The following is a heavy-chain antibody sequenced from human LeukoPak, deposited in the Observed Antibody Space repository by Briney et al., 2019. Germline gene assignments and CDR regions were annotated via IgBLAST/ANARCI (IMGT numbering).Heavy chain of an antibody. CDR1: GGTFSSYA. CDR3: ARDLQVGATNWLDP. CDR2: IIPIFGTA. V-gene: IGHV1-69*05. Sequence: SVKVSCKASGGTFSSYAISWVRQAPGQGLEWMGGIIPIFGTANYAQKFQGRVTITTDESTSTAYMELSSLRSEDTAVYYCARDLQVGATNWLDPWGQGTLVTVSS. D-gene: IGHD1-26*01. J-gene: IGHJ5*02.